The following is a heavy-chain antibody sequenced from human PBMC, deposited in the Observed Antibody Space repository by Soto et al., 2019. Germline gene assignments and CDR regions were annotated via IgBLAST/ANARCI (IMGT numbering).Heavy chain of an antibody. Sequence: PGGALRISCGASGFTLRRYSMHWGRQAPGKGLEWVSVIRDDGSNKYYADSVKGRFTISRDNSKNTLYLQMNSLRAEDTAVSYCAREGVTIFGVVNKFPTNYYYYGMDVWGQGTTVTVSS. V-gene: IGHV3-33*01. D-gene: IGHD3-3*01. J-gene: IGHJ6*02. CDR1: GFTLRRYS. CDR3: AREGVTIFGVVNKFPTNYYYYGMDV. CDR2: IRDDGSNK.